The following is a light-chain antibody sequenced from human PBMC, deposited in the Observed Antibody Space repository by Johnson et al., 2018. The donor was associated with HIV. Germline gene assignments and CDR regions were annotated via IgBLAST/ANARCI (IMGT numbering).Light chain of an antibody. Sequence: QSILTQPPSVSVAPGQKVTISCSGSSSNIGNNYVSWYQQVPGTAPKLLIYDNNRRPSGIPDRFSGSKSGTSATLGITGLQTGDEADYYCGTWDSSLSAVYVFGTGTKVTVL. CDR3: GTWDSSLSAVYV. J-gene: IGLJ1*01. V-gene: IGLV1-51*01. CDR2: DNN. CDR1: SSNIGNNY.